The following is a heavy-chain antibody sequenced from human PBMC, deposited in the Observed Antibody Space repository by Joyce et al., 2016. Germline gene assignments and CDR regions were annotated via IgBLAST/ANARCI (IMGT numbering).Heavy chain of an antibody. CDR2: MYWDDDE. J-gene: IGHJ4*02. CDR1: GFSLTTSGVG. CDR3: AHRRHTYYFDS. Sequence: QITLKESGPALVEPTQTLTLTCTFSGFSLTTSGVGVGWIRQPPGKALEWLAVMYWDDDEHYSPSLRTRLTIAKDTSRNQVVLTMTDVDAVDTATYYCAHRRHTYYFDSWGPGTLVTVSS. V-gene: IGHV2-5*02.